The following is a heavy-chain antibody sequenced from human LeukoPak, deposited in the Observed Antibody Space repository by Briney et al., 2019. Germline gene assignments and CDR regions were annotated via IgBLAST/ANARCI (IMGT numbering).Heavy chain of an antibody. CDR2: IYYSGST. CDR1: GGSVSSGSYY. J-gene: IGHJ4*02. CDR3: AREGGSGWYEYHFDY. V-gene: IGHV4-61*01. D-gene: IGHD6-19*01. Sequence: PSETLSLTCTVSGGSVSSGSYYWSWIRQPPGKGLEWIGYIYYSGSTNYNPSLKSRVTISVDTSKNQFSLKLSSVTAADTAVYYCAREGGSGWYEYHFDYWGQGTLVMVSS.